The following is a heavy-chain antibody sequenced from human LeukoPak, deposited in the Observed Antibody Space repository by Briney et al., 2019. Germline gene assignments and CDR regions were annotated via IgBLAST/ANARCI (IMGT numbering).Heavy chain of an antibody. CDR2: IKQDGSEK. D-gene: IGHD3-22*01. J-gene: IGHJ4*02. V-gene: IGHV3-7*01. CDR3: ARDLYRIVVVPHYFDY. CDR1: GFTFSSYA. Sequence: GGSLRLSCAASGFTFSSYAMHWVRQAPGKGLEWVANIKQDGSEKYYVDSVKGRFTISRDNAKNSLYLQMNSLRAEDTAVYYCARDLYRIVVVPHYFDYWGQGTLVTVSS.